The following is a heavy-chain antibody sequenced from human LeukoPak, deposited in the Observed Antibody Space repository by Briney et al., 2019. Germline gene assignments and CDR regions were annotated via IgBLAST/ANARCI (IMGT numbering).Heavy chain of an antibody. CDR1: DFAFNDAW. J-gene: IGHJ4*02. CDR3: TSGFTSTWFYPSDY. Sequence: GGSLRLSCAASDFAFNDAWMSWVRQAPGKGLEWVGRIKSETAGGTTDYAAPVKGRFTISRDDSINTLYLQMSSLKTEDTAVYYCTSGFTSTWFYPSDYWGQGTLVIVSS. V-gene: IGHV3-15*01. CDR2: IKSETAGGTT. D-gene: IGHD6-13*01.